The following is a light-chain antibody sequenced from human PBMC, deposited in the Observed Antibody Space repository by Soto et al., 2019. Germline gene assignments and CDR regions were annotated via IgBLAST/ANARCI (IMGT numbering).Light chain of an antibody. J-gene: IGLJ2*01. CDR3: GTWDSSLSAL. CDR2: ENN. V-gene: IGLV1-51*02. CDR1: SSNIGNNY. Sequence: QSVLTQPPSVSAAPGQKVTISCSGSSSNIGNNYVSWYQQLPGTAPKLLIYENNKRPSGIPDRFSGSNSGTSATLGITGLQTGDEADYYCGTWDSSLSALFGGGTKLTVL.